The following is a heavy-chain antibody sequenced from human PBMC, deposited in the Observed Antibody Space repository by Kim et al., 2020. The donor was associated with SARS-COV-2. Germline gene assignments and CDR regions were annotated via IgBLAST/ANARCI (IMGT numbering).Heavy chain of an antibody. CDR2: IWYDGSNK. D-gene: IGHD3-9*01. Sequence: GGSLRLSCAASGFTFSSYGMHWVRQAPGKGLEWVAVIWYDGSNKYYADSVKGRFTISRDNSKNTLYLQMNSLRAEDTAVYYCARGDDYDILTAGFDYWGQGTLVTVSS. J-gene: IGHJ4*02. V-gene: IGHV3-33*01. CDR1: GFTFSSYG. CDR3: ARGDDYDILTAGFDY.